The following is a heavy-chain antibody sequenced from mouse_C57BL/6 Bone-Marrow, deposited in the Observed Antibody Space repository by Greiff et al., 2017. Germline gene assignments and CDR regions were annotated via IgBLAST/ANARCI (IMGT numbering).Heavy chain of an antibody. J-gene: IGHJ3*01. CDR3: ARGNTTGWFAY. V-gene: IGHV1-82*01. CDR1: GYAFSSSW. CDR2: IYPGDGDT. D-gene: IGHD1-1*01. Sequence: VKLQQSGPELVKPGASVKISCKASGYAFSSSWMNWVKQRPGKGLEWIGRIYPGDGDTNYNGKFKGKATLTADKSSSTAYMQLSSLTSEDSAVYFCARGNTTGWFAYWGQGTLVTVSA.